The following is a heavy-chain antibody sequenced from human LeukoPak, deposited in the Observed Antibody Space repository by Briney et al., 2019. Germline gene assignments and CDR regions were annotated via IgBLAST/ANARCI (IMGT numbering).Heavy chain of an antibody. CDR1: GFTFSDYY. Sequence: GGSLRLSCAASGFTFSDYYINWIRQAPGKGLEWVAVISYDGSNKYYADSVKGRFTISRDNSKNTLYLQMNSLRAEDTAVYYCARAPGVIGLYGMDVWGQGTTVTVSS. CDR3: ARAPGVIGLYGMDV. V-gene: IGHV3-30-3*01. D-gene: IGHD2/OR15-2a*01. J-gene: IGHJ6*02. CDR2: ISYDGSNK.